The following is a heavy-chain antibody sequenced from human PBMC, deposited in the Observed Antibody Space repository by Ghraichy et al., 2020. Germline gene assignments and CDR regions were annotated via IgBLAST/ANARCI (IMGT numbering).Heavy chain of an antibody. CDR1: GFTFSSYS. D-gene: IGHD2-15*01. CDR3: ARDEDCSGGRCYSELGLCDY. Sequence: GGSLRLSCAASGFTFSSYSMNWVRQAPGKGLEWVSYISRISSTIYYAASVKGRFTISRDTAKNSLYLQMNGLRAEDTAVYYCARDEDCSGGRCYSELGLCDYWGQGTLVTVSS. V-gene: IGHV3-48*01. CDR2: ISRISSTI. J-gene: IGHJ4*02.